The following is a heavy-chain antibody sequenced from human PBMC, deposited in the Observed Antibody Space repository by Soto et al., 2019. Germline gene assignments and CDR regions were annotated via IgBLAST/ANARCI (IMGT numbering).Heavy chain of an antibody. CDR3: ARGPRGYVYYHGMDV. Sequence: SETLSLTCTVSGGSISSYYGSWIRQSAGKGLEWIGRIDTSGTTNDNPSVKSRVTMSVDASKNHFSLNLSSVTAADTAVYYCARGPRGYVYYHGMDVWGQGTTVTVSS. D-gene: IGHD3-10*01. J-gene: IGHJ6*02. CDR1: GGSISSYY. CDR2: IDTSGTT. V-gene: IGHV4-4*07.